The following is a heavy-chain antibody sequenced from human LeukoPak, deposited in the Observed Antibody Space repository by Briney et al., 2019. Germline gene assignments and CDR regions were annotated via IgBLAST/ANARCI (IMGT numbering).Heavy chain of an antibody. Sequence: ASVKVPCKASGYTFTSYDINWVRQATGQGLEWMGWMNPNSGNTGYAQKFQSRVTITRNTSISTAYMELSSLRSEDTAVYYCARAGSYDFWSGYYTNYYYYYMDVWGKGTTVTVSS. V-gene: IGHV1-8*03. CDR2: MNPNSGNT. CDR1: GYTFTSYD. J-gene: IGHJ6*03. CDR3: ARAGSYDFWSGYYTNYYYYYMDV. D-gene: IGHD3-3*01.